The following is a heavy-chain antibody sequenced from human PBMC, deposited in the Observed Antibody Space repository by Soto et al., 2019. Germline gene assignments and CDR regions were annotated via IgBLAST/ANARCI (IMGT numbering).Heavy chain of an antibody. Sequence: QVQLVESGGGVVQPGRSLRLSCAASGFTFSSYGMHWVRQAPGKGLEWVAVIWYDGSNKYYADSVKGRFTISRDNSKNTLYLQMNSLRAEDTAVYYCARDQRWLQPSPYYYYYYGMDVWGQGTTVTVSS. CDR1: GFTFSSYG. CDR3: ARDQRWLQPSPYYYYYYGMDV. V-gene: IGHV3-33*01. D-gene: IGHD5-12*01. J-gene: IGHJ6*02. CDR2: IWYDGSNK.